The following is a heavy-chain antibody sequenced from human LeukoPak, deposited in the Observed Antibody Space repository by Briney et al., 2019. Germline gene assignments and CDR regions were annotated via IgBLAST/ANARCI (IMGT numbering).Heavy chain of an antibody. J-gene: IGHJ2*01. D-gene: IGHD3-9*01. CDR3: ARDLNDILTGWYFDL. CDR1: GGTFSSYA. V-gene: IGHV1-69*04. CDR2: IIPILGIA. Sequence: SVKVSCKASGGTFSSYAISWVRQAPGQGLEWMGRIIPILGIANYAQKFQGRVTITADKSTSTAYMELSSLRSEDTAVYYCARDLNDILTGWYFDLWGRGTLVTVSS.